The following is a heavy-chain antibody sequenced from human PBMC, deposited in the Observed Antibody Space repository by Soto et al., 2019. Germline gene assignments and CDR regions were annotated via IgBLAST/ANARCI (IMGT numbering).Heavy chain of an antibody. V-gene: IGHV4-31*03. CDR1: GGSITSGGYY. CDR2: IYYSGST. D-gene: IGHD3-9*01. Sequence: QVQLQESGPGLVKPSQTLSLTCTVSGGSITSGGYYWTWIRQPPGKGLEWIGYIYYSGSTYYNPSPESRVTISLHPSENQFSLKLTSVTAAATAVDYWARGDFVGNAVLIIPNWVDPWGQGTPVTVSS. CDR3: ARGDFVGNAVLIIPNWVDP. J-gene: IGHJ5*02.